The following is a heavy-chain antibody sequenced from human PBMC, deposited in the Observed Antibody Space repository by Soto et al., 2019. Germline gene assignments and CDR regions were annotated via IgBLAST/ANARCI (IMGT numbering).Heavy chain of an antibody. CDR3: AKGGQLLVEGGGY. D-gene: IGHD2-2*01. CDR1: GFTFDDYA. V-gene: IGHV3-9*01. J-gene: IGHJ4*02. CDR2: ISWNSGSI. Sequence: EVQLVESGGGLVQPCRSLRLSCAASGFTFDDYAMHWVRQAPGKGLEWVSGISWNSGSIGYADSVKGRFTISRDNAKNSLYLQMASLTAEDTALYYCAKGGQLLVEGGGYWGQGTLVTVSS.